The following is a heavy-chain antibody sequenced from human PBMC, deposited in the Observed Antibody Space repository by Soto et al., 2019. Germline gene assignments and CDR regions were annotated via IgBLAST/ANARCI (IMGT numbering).Heavy chain of an antibody. D-gene: IGHD6-19*01. CDR1: GGSISSSSYY. J-gene: IGHJ4*02. V-gene: IGHV4-39*01. Sequence: QLQLQESGPGLVKPSETLSLTCTVSGGSISSSSYYWGWIRQPPGKGLEWIGSIYYSGSTYYNPSSKSRVPTSVDTSKNQFSLKLSSVTAADTAVYYCARRGGSGWYDFDYWGQGTLVTVSS. CDR2: IYYSGST. CDR3: ARRGGSGWYDFDY.